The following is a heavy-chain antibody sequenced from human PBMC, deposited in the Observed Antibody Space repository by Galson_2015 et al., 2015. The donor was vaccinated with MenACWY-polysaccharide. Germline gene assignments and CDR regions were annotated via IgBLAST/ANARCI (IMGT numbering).Heavy chain of an antibody. J-gene: IGHJ4*02. CDR2: ISSLSSYK. V-gene: IGHV3-21*01. D-gene: IGHD3-3*01. Sequence: SLRLSCAGSGFTFSNYSMNWVRQGPGKGLEWVSFISSLSSYKYYADSVKGRFTISRDNAKNSLYLQMNSLRVEDTAVYYCARDLMGTKLPGVAAFDSWGQGILGTVSS. CDR1: GFTFSNYS. CDR3: ARDLMGTKLPGVAAFDS.